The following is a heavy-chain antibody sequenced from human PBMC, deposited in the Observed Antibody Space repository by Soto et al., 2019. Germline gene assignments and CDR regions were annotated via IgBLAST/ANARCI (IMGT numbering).Heavy chain of an antibody. J-gene: IGHJ4*02. CDR1: GFTFSSYA. CDR3: ARASNGWYYDY. Sequence: QVQLVESGGGVVQPGRSLRLSCAASGFTFSSYAMHWVRQAPGKGLEWLAVISYDGSNKYYADSVKGRFTISRDNSKNTLYLQMNSLRAXDTAXYYXARASNGWYYDYWGQGTLVTVSS. D-gene: IGHD6-19*01. V-gene: IGHV3-30-3*01. CDR2: ISYDGSNK.